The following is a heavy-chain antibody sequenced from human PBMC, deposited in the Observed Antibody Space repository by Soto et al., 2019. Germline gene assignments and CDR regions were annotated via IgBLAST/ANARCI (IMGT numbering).Heavy chain of an antibody. J-gene: IGHJ4*02. D-gene: IGHD6-13*01. V-gene: IGHV1-18*01. CDR2: ISAYNGNT. Sequence: QVQLVQSGAEVKKPGASVKVSCKASGYTFTSFGLSWVRQAPGQGLEWMGWISAYNGNTNYAQKLQGRVTMTTDTPTSTAYMELSSLRSNDTAVYYCASVGPGKVDLHFDSWSQGTLVTVSS. CDR1: GYTFTSFG. CDR3: ASVGPGKVDLHFDS.